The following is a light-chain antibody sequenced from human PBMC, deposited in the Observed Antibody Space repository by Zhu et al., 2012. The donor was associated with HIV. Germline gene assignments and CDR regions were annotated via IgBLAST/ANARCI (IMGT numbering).Light chain of an antibody. V-gene: IGKV3-20*01. CDR2: GAS. Sequence: VLTQSPDTLSLSPGDRATLACRASQSVSSNYVTWYQQKPGQAPRPLIYGASDRASGVPDRFSGSGSGTDFTLTISRLEPEDFAVYYCHQYDKSWTFGQGTKVEIK. CDR3: HQYDKSWT. CDR1: QSVSSNY. J-gene: IGKJ1*01.